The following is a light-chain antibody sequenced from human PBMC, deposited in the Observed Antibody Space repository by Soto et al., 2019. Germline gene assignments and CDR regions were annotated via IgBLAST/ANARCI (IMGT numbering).Light chain of an antibody. J-gene: IGLJ1*01. CDR3: CSYTSTSARV. CDR1: NSDVGDYNY. Sequence: QSVLTQPASVSGSPGQSITISCTGTNSDVGDYNYVSWYQQHPGKVPKLILYGVSNRPSGVSDRFSGSKSGNTASLTISGLQAEDESGYYCCSYTSTSARVFGTGTKVTVL. V-gene: IGLV2-14*01. CDR2: GVS.